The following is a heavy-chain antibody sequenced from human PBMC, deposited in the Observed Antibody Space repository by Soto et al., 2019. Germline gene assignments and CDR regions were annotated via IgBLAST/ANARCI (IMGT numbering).Heavy chain of an antibody. CDR1: GDSVSSNSAA. J-gene: IGHJ6*02. CDR3: ARERWLAGNYYYGMDV. CDR2: TYYRSKWYN. V-gene: IGHV6-1*01. Sequence: PSQTLSLTCAISGDSVSSNSAAWNWIRQSPSRGLEWLGRTYYRSKWYNDYAVSVKSRITVNPDTSKNQVSLQLNSVTPEDTAVYYCARERWLAGNYYYGMDVWGQGTTATVSS. D-gene: IGHD6-19*01.